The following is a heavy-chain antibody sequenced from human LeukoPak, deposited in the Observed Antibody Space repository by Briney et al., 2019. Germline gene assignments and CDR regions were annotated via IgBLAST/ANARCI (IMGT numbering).Heavy chain of an antibody. CDR3: ARVTGYMTEDYFGY. J-gene: IGHJ4*02. CDR2: IYYSGST. V-gene: IGHV4-59*01. D-gene: IGHD6-13*01. Sequence: PSETLSLTCTVSGGSINSYYWSWIRQPPGKGLEWIGYIYYSGSTNYNPSLKSRVTISVDTSKNQFSLRLSSVTAADTAVYYCARVTGYMTEDYFGYWGQGTLITVSS. CDR1: GGSINSYY.